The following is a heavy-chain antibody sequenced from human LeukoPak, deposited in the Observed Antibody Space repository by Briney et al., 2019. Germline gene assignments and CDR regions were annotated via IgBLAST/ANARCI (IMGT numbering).Heavy chain of an antibody. J-gene: IGHJ6*02. CDR3: ATDSVVVTAENYYGMDV. Sequence: GASVKVSCKVSGYTLTELSMHWVRQAPGKGLEWMGGFDPEDGETIYAQKFQGRVTMTEDTSTDTAYMELSSLRSEDTAVYYCATDSVVVTAENYYGMDVWGQGTTVTVSS. CDR1: GYTLTELS. CDR2: FDPEDGET. V-gene: IGHV1-24*01. D-gene: IGHD2-21*02.